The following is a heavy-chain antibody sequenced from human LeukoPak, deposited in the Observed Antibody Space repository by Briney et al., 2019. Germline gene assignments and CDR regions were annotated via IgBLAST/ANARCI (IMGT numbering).Heavy chain of an antibody. CDR3: ARDQPAGSGGVNWFDP. CDR1: GGSISSSNW. V-gene: IGHV4-4*02. J-gene: IGHJ5*02. D-gene: IGHD6-25*01. Sequence: PSETLSPTCAVSGGSISSSNWWSWVRQPPGKGLEWIGEIYHSGSTNYNPSLKSRATISVDKSKNQFSLKLSSVTAADTAMYYCARDQPAGSGGVNWFDPWGQGTLVTVSS. CDR2: IYHSGST.